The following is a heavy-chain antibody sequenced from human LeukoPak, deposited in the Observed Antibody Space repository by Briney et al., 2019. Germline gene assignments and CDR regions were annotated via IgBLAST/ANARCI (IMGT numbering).Heavy chain of an antibody. J-gene: IGHJ4*02. V-gene: IGHV3-48*01. CDR2: ISGRSSTI. D-gene: IGHD1-26*01. CDR1: AFTFSDYS. CDR3: ARDRRTSGSYFFDY. Sequence: GGSLRLSCAASAFTFSDYSMNWVRQAPGKGLEWISYISGRSSTIYYADSVRGRFTISRDNAKNSMYLQMNSLRAEDTAVYYCARDRRTSGSYFFDYWGQGTLVTVSS.